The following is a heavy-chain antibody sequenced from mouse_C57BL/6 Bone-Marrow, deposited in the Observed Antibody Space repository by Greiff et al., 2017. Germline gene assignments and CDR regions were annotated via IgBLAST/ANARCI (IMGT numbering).Heavy chain of an antibody. CDR3: VYSNHAADY. CDR2: IRSKSNNYAT. CDR1: GFSFNTYA. J-gene: IGHJ4*01. D-gene: IGHD2-5*01. Sequence: EVKLVESGGGLVQPKGSLKLSCAASGFSFNTYAMNWVRQAPGKGLEWVARIRSKSNNYATYYADSVKDRFTISRDDSESMLYLQMNNLKTEDTAMYYCVYSNHAADYWGQGTSVTVSS. V-gene: IGHV10-1*01.